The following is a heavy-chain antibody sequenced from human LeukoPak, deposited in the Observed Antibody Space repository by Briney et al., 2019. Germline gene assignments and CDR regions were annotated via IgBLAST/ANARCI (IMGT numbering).Heavy chain of an antibody. D-gene: IGHD2-21*02. Sequence: SETLSHTCAVYGGSFSGYYWSWIRQPPGKGLEWIGEINHSRSTNYNPSLKSRVTISVDTSKNQFSLKLSSLTAADTAVYYCARGELLAYCGGDCYGPVGYFDYWGQGTLVTVSS. CDR3: ARGELLAYCGGDCYGPVGYFDY. CDR1: GGSFSGYY. CDR2: INHSRST. V-gene: IGHV4-34*01. J-gene: IGHJ4*02.